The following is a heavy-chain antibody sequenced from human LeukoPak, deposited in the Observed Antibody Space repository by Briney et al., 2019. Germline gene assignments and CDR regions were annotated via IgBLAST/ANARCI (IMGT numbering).Heavy chain of an antibody. V-gene: IGHV3-11*04. CDR3: AASGWYTGVAIDY. CDR1: GFTFSDYY. CDR2: ISSSGSTI. D-gene: IGHD6-19*01. J-gene: IGHJ4*02. Sequence: GGSLRLSCAASGFTFSDYYMSWIRQAPGKGLEWVSYISSSGSTIYYADSVKGRFTISRDNSKNTLYLQMNSLRAEDTAVYYCAASGWYTGVAIDYWGQGTLVTVSS.